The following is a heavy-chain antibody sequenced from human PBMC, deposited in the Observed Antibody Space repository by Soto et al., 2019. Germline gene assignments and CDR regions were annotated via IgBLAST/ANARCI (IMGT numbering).Heavy chain of an antibody. CDR1: GCTFSSYA. J-gene: IGHJ6*02. CDR3: ARKRGYSGYDNYYCYRLDV. CDR2: IIPIFGTA. D-gene: IGHD5-12*01. Sequence: ASVKVSCKASGCTFSSYAISWVRQARGQGLEWMGGIIPIFGTANYAQKFQGRVTITADESTSTAYMELSSLRSEDTAVYYCARKRGYSGYDNYYCYRLDVWGQRTTVTVSS. V-gene: IGHV1-69*13.